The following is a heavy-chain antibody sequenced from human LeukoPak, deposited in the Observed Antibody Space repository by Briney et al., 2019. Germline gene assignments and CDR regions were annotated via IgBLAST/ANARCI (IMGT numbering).Heavy chain of an antibody. CDR2: ISGSGGST. V-gene: IGHV3-23*01. CDR1: GFTFSSYA. Sequence: GGSLRLSCAASGFTFSSYAMSWVRQAPGKGLERVSAISGSGGSTYYAGSVKGRFTISRDNSKNTLYLQMNSLRAEDTAVYYCAKDRAMPYFDYWGQGTLVTVSS. D-gene: IGHD2-2*01. J-gene: IGHJ4*02. CDR3: AKDRAMPYFDY.